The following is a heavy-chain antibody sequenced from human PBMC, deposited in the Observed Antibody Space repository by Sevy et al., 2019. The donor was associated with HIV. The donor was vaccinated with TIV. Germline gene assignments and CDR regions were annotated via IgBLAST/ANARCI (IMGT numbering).Heavy chain of an antibody. CDR1: GYTFTGYY. J-gene: IGHJ4*02. CDR2: INPDSGDP. CDR3: VRDDRDGYLEH. Sequence: ASVKVSCKASGYTFTGYYMHWMRQAPGQGLEWMGWINPDSGDPTYAPKFQGRVTLTRDTSINTAYMDLRRLKSDDTAVYYCVRDDRDGYLEHWGQGTLVTVSS. V-gene: IGHV1-2*02.